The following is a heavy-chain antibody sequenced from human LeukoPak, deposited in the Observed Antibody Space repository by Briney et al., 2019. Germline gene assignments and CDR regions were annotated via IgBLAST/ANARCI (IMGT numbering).Heavy chain of an antibody. Sequence: GESLKISFKGSGYSFTSYWIGWVRQMPGKGLEWMGIIYPGDSDTRYSPSFQGQVTISADKSISTAYLQWSSLKASGTAMYYCARRLYYYDSSGYYNLFDYWGQGTLVTVSS. D-gene: IGHD3-22*01. CDR3: ARRLYYYDSSGYYNLFDY. V-gene: IGHV5-51*01. CDR1: GYSFTSYW. CDR2: IYPGDSDT. J-gene: IGHJ4*02.